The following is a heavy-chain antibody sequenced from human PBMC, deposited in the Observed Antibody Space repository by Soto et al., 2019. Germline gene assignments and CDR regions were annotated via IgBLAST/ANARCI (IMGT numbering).Heavy chain of an antibody. Sequence: QVQLVESGGGVVQPGRSLRRSCAASGFTFSSYGMHWVRQAPGKGLEWVAVISYDGSNKYYADSVKGRFTISRDNSKNTLYLQMNSLRAEDTAVYYCAKALRLATREVNFDYWGQGTLVTVSS. CDR1: GFTFSSYG. CDR2: ISYDGSNK. V-gene: IGHV3-30*18. J-gene: IGHJ4*02. D-gene: IGHD5-12*01. CDR3: AKALRLATREVNFDY.